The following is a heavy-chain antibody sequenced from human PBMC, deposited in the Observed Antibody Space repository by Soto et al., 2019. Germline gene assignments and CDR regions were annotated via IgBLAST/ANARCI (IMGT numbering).Heavy chain of an antibody. CDR2: ISSSGSTI. J-gene: IGHJ4*02. V-gene: IGHV3-48*03. CDR1: GFTFSSYE. Sequence: VGSLRLSCAASGFTFSSYEMNWVRQAPGKGLEWVSYISSSGSTIYYADSVKGRFTISRDNAKNSLYLQMNSLRAEDTAVYYCARVSPAIQLWAYDYWGRGTLVTVSS. CDR3: ARVSPAIQLWAYDY. D-gene: IGHD5-18*01.